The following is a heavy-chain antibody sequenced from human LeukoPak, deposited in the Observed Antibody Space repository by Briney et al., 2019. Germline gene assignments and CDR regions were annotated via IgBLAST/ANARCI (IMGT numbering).Heavy chain of an antibody. Sequence: SETLSLTCTVSGGSISSSSYYWGWIRQPPGKGLEWIGEIDHSGSTNYNPSLKSRVTISVDTSKNQFSLKLSSVTAADTAVYYCARVTAIFGVVKVDYWGQGTLVTVSS. CDR1: GGSISSSSYY. CDR2: IDHSGST. CDR3: ARVTAIFGVVKVDY. J-gene: IGHJ4*02. V-gene: IGHV4-39*07. D-gene: IGHD3-3*01.